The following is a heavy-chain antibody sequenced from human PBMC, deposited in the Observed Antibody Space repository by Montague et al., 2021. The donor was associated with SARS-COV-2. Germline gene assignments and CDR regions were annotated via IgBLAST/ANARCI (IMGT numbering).Heavy chain of an antibody. Sequence: SLRLSCAASGFTVSSYSMNWVRQAPGKGLEWVSSISSSSSYLYYAASXXVLFPISRDNAKNSLYLQMNSLRAEDTAVSYCARDARYDCWSGYYIDYWGQGTPVTVSS. CDR1: GFTVSSYS. V-gene: IGHV3-21*01. D-gene: IGHD3-3*01. CDR3: ARDARYDCWSGYYIDY. CDR2: ISSSSSYL. J-gene: IGHJ4*02.